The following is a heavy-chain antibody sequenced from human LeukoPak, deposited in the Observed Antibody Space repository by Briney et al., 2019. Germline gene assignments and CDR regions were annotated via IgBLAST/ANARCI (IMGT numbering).Heavy chain of an antibody. V-gene: IGHV4-39*07. CDR3: ARGFRNYVWGSYFRY. D-gene: IGHD3-16*01. J-gene: IGHJ4*02. CDR2: INHSGST. Sequence: PSETLSLTCTVSGGSISSGGYYWSWIRQPPGKGLEWIGEINHSGSTNYNPSLKSRVTISVDTSKNQFSLKLSSVTAADTAVYYCARGFRNYVWGSYFRYWGQGTLVTVSS. CDR1: GGSISSGGYY.